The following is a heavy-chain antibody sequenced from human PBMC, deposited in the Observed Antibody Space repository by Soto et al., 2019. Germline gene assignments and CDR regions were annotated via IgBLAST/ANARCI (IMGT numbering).Heavy chain of an antibody. CDR1: VFTFSIYA. Sequence: PGGSLRLSCAASVFTFSIYAMSWVRQAPGKGLDSVSATSGSGGSTYYADSVKGRFTISRDNSKNTLYLQMNSLRAEDTAVYYCAKERGALRYFDLTIDPVPPTSPLDVWGQGTTVTVSS. D-gene: IGHD3-9*01. J-gene: IGHJ6*02. CDR2: TSGSGGST. CDR3: AKERGALRYFDLTIDPVPPTSPLDV. V-gene: IGHV3-23*01.